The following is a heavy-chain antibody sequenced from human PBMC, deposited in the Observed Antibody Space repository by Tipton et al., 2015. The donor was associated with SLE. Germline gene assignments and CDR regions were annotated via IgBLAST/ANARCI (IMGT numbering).Heavy chain of an antibody. CDR3: ARSMVRGVTAFDI. J-gene: IGHJ3*02. CDR2: IYLGDSDT. Sequence: QLVQSGAEVKKPGESLKISCKDSEYSFTSDWIAWVRQMPGKGLEWMGIIYLGDSDTRYSPSLQGQVTISADKSISTAYVQWSSLKASDTAMYYCARSMVRGVTAFDIWGQGTMVTVSS. D-gene: IGHD3-10*01. V-gene: IGHV5-51*03. CDR1: EYSFTSDW.